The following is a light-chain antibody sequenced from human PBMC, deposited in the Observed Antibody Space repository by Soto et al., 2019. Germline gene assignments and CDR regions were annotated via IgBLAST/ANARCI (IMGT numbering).Light chain of an antibody. J-gene: IGKJ4*01. CDR1: QSVSSSY. CDR2: GAS. CDR3: QQYGSSPLT. V-gene: IGKV3-20*01. Sequence: EMALTQSRGTMSLFPGECAALSCIACQSVSSSYLAWYQQKPCQAPRLLIYGASSRATGIPDRFSGSGSGTDFTLTISRLEPEDFAVYYCQQYGSSPLTFGGGTKVDI.